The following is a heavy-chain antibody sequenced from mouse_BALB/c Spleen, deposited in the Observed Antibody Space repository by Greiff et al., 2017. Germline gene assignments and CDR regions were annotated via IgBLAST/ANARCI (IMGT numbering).Heavy chain of an antibody. Sequence: VQLQQSGGGLVQPGGSLKLSCAASGFDFSRYWMSWVRQAPGKGLEWIGEINPDSSTINYTPSLKDKFIISRDNAKNTLYLQMSKVRSEDTALYYCARRGYYGSSPPFDYWGQGTTLTVSS. J-gene: IGHJ2*01. CDR1: GFDFSRYW. CDR3: ARRGYYGSSPPFDY. CDR2: INPDSSTI. V-gene: IGHV4-1*02. D-gene: IGHD1-1*01.